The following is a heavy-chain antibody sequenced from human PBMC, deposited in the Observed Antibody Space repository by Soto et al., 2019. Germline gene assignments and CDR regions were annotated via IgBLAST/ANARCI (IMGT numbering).Heavy chain of an antibody. CDR2: ISAYNGNT. D-gene: IGHD2-15*01. Sequence: ASVQVSCKASGYTFTSYGISWVRQAPGQGLEWMGWISAYNGNTNYAQKLQGRVTMTTDTSTSTAYMELRSLRSDDTAVYYCAVVVVAGFPFDPWGQGTLVTVSS. J-gene: IGHJ5*02. CDR1: GYTFTSYG. CDR3: AVVVVAGFPFDP. V-gene: IGHV1-18*01.